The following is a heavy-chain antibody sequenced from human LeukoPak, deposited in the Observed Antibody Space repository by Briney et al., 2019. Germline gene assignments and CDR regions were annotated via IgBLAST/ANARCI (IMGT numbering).Heavy chain of an antibody. CDR1: GFTFSSYE. CDR3: ASFYCSSTSCYTSEIDY. Sequence: PGGSLRLSCAASGFTFSSYEMNWVRQAPGKGLEWVSYISSSGSTIYYADSVKGRFTISRDNAKNSLYLQMNSLRAEDTAVYYCASFYCSSTSCYTSEIDYWGQGTLVTVSS. J-gene: IGHJ4*02. D-gene: IGHD2-2*02. V-gene: IGHV3-48*03. CDR2: ISSSGSTI.